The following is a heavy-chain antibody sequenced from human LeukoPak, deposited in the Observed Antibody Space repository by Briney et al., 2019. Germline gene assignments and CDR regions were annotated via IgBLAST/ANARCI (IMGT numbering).Heavy chain of an antibody. CDR3: ARETQDSSGWYDLNAFDI. J-gene: IGHJ3*02. CDR2: IYTSGST. CDR1: GGSISSYY. Sequence: SETLSLTCTVSGGSISSYYWSWIRQPAGKGLEWVGRIYTSGSTNYNPSLKSRVTMSVDTSKNQFSLKLSSVTAADTAVYYCARETQDSSGWYDLNAFDIWGQGTMATVSS. V-gene: IGHV4-4*07. D-gene: IGHD6-19*01.